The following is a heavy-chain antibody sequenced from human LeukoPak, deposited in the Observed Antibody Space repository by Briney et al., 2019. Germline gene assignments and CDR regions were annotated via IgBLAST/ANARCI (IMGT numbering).Heavy chain of an antibody. CDR2: IGISGNAI. D-gene: IGHD3-9*01. CDR1: GFTFRRYE. V-gene: IGHV3-48*03. J-gene: IGHJ4*02. CDR3: AREGRTLTGFPFDY. Sequence: GGSLRLSCAASGFTFRRYEMNWVRQAPGKGLEWISYIGISGNAIFYADSVKGRFTISRDDAKNSVYLQMNTLRAEDTAVYYCAREGRTLTGFPFDYWGQGTLVTVSS.